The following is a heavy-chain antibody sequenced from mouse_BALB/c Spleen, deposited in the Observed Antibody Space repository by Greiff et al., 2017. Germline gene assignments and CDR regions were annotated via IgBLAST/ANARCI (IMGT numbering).Heavy chain of an antibody. CDR2: IDPENGDT. Sequence: VQLQQSGAELVRSGASVKLSCTASGFNIKDYYMHWVKQRPEQGLEWIGWIDPENGDTEYAPKFQGKATMTADTSSNTAYLQLSSLTSEDTAVYYCILEGMVVPPYFDYWGQGTTLTVSS. CDR3: ILEGMVVPPYFDY. CDR1: GFNIKDYY. D-gene: IGHD1-1*01. J-gene: IGHJ2*01. V-gene: IGHV14-4*02.